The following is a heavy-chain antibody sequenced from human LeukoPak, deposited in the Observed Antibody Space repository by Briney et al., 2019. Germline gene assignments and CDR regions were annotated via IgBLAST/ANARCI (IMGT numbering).Heavy chain of an antibody. CDR2: VHPEDDET. Sequence: ASVNISCKDSGYTFTDYYIHWVQQAPGKGLEWMGLVHPEDDETEYAGNFQGRITITADTSTDTTYMELSSLRSEDTAVYYCAIGYCSSTSCYNQGYWGQGTLVTVSS. CDR3: AIGYCSSTSCYNQGY. D-gene: IGHD2-2*02. J-gene: IGHJ4*02. CDR1: GYTFTDYY. V-gene: IGHV1-69-2*01.